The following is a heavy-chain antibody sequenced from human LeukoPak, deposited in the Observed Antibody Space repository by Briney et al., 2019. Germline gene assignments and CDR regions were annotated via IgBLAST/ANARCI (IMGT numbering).Heavy chain of an antibody. CDR1: GFTVSSNY. CDR2: ISGSGGST. CDR3: AKDAYYYGSGRGPWFDP. D-gene: IGHD3-10*01. V-gene: IGHV3-23*01. J-gene: IGHJ5*02. Sequence: GGSLRLSCAASGFTVSSNYMSWVRQAPGKGLEWVSAISGSGGSTYYADSVKGRFTISRDNSKNTLYLQMNSLRAEDTAVYYCAKDAYYYGSGRGPWFDPWGQGTLVTVSS.